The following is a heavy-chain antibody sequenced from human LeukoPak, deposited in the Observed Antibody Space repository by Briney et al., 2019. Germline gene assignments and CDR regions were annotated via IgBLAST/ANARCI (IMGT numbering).Heavy chain of an antibody. J-gene: IGHJ4*02. Sequence: PGGSLRLSCAASGFTFSSYAMSWVRQAPGKGLEWVSAISGSGGSTYYADSVKGRFTISRDNSKNTLYLQMNSLRAEDTAVYYCAKAIYGDYDQPEYYFDYWGQGTLVTVSS. CDR2: ISGSGGST. CDR1: GFTFSSYA. V-gene: IGHV3-23*01. CDR3: AKAIYGDYDQPEYYFDY. D-gene: IGHD4-17*01.